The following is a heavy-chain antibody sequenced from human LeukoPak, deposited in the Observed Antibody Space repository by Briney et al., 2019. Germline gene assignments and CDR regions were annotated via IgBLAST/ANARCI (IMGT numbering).Heavy chain of an antibody. CDR3: ASGYTYVRLGDH. CDR2: TNLHGTTV. Sequence: GGSLRLSCAVSGLSFSNYWMHWVRQAPGKGLVWVARTNLHGTTVDYADSVKGRFTITRDNAKNTLFLQMNSLRAEDTAVYYCASGYTYVRLGDHWGQGTLVTVSS. D-gene: IGHD5-18*01. CDR1: GLSFSNYW. J-gene: IGHJ4*02. V-gene: IGHV3-74*01.